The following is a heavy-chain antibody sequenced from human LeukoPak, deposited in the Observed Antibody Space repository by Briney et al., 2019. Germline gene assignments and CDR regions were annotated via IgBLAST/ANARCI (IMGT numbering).Heavy chain of an antibody. CDR3: ARVRGYDTSDYDY. D-gene: IGHD3-22*01. CDR2: INSAGTST. J-gene: IGHJ4*02. Sequence: PGGSLRLSCAASGFTFSSYWMHWVRQVPGKGLVWVSRINSAGTSTTYADSVKGRFTISRDNAKNTLFLQMNSLRAEDTAAYYCARVRGYDTSDYDYWGQGTLVTVSS. V-gene: IGHV3-74*01. CDR1: GFTFSSYW.